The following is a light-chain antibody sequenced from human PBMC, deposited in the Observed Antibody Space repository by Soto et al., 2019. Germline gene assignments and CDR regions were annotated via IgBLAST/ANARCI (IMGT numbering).Light chain of an antibody. CDR1: RTDVGGYNF. CDR2: EVS. CDR3: CSYVSSKTYV. Sequence: ALTQPASVSGSPGQSITISCTGPRTDVGGYNFVSWYQQHPGKAPKLIIYEVSNRPSGVSNRFSGYKSDNTASLTISGRQAEDEADYYCCSYVSSKTYVFGTGTKVTVL. V-gene: IGLV2-14*01. J-gene: IGLJ1*01.